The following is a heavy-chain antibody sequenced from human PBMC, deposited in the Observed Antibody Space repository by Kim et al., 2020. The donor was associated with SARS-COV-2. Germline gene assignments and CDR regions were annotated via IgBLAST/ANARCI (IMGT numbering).Heavy chain of an antibody. D-gene: IGHD3-22*01. Sequence: SETLSLTCTVSGGSISYYYWTWIRQPPGKGLEWIGYVFDSGSTNYNPPLKSRVTISLGTSKKQFSLQLTSVTAADTAVYYCARGKYYYDGSGNPRFWYFDLWGRGTLVTVSS. J-gene: IGHJ2*01. CDR1: GGSISYYY. CDR3: ARGKYYYDGSGNPRFWYFDL. CDR2: VFDSGST. V-gene: IGHV4-59*01.